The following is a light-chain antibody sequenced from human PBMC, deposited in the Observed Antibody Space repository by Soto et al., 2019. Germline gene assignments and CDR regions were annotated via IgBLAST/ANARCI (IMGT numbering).Light chain of an antibody. CDR2: GTS. J-gene: IGKJ5*01. CDR1: QSVSSSY. CDR3: QQYGSSPPFT. Sequence: EILLTQSPSTLSLSPGERATLSCRASQSVSSSYLAWYQQKPGQAPRLLIYGTSSRATGIPDRFSGSGSGTDFTLTISRLEPEDFAVYYCQQYGSSPPFTFGQGTRVEIK. V-gene: IGKV3-20*01.